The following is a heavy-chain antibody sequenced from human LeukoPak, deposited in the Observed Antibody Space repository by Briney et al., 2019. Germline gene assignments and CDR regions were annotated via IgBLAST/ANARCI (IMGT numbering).Heavy chain of an antibody. V-gene: IGHV3-33*01. CDR2: IWYDGSNE. CDR3: ARGRGGDYGGNSGHFDY. D-gene: IGHD4-23*01. Sequence: GGSLRLSCAASGFTFSHYGMHWVRQAPGKGLEWVAVIWYDGSNEYYADSVKGQFTISRDNSKNTLYLQMNSLRAEDTAVYYCARGRGGDYGGNSGHFDYWGQGTLVTVSS. CDR1: GFTFSHYG. J-gene: IGHJ4*02.